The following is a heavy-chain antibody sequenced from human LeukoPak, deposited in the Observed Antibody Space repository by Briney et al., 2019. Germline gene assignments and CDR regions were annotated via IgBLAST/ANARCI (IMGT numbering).Heavy chain of an antibody. D-gene: IGHD6-19*01. CDR2: INTNTGNP. CDR3: ARGVYSSGWYKYYFDY. CDR1: GYSFTTYP. J-gene: IGHJ4*02. Sequence: ASVKVSCKASGYSFTTYPMSWVRQAPGQGLEWMGCINTNTGNPTYAQGFTGRFVFSLDTSVSTAYLQISSLKAEDTAVYYCARGVYSSGWYKYYFDYWGQGTLVTVSS. V-gene: IGHV7-4-1*02.